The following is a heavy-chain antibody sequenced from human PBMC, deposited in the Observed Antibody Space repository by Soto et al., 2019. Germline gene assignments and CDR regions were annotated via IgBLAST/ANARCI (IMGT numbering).Heavy chain of an antibody. V-gene: IGHV3-33*01. J-gene: IGHJ5*02. CDR3: ARDQFFSYSSGWYTGRTYNWFDP. CDR2: IWYDGSNK. CDR1: GFTFSSYG. D-gene: IGHD6-19*01. Sequence: GGSLRLSCAASGFTFSSYGMHWVRQAPGKGLAWVAVIWYDGSNKYYADSVKGRFTISRDNSKNTLYLQMNSLRAEDTAVYYCARDQFFSYSSGWYTGRTYNWFDPWGQGTLVTVSS.